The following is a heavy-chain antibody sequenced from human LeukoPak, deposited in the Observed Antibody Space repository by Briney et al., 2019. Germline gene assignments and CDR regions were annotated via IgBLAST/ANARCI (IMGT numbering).Heavy chain of an antibody. CDR1: GFTFSSYA. V-gene: IGHV3-23*01. Sequence: GGSLRLSCAASGFTFSSYAMSWVRQAPGKGLEWVSAISGSGGSTCYADSVKGRFTISRDNSKNTLYLQMNSLRAEDTAVYYCAKSEYYYDSSGYHALFDYWGQGTLVTVSS. CDR3: AKSEYYYDSSGYHALFDY. CDR2: ISGSGGST. D-gene: IGHD3-22*01. J-gene: IGHJ4*02.